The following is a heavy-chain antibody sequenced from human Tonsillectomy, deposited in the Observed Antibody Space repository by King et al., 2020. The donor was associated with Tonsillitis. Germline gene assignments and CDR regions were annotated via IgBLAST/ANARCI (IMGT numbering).Heavy chain of an antibody. Sequence: VQLVESGGGLVKPGGSLRLSCAASGFTFSNAWMSWVRQAPGKGLEWVGRNKSKTDGGTTDYAAPVKGRFTISRDDSKNTLYLQMNSLKTEDTAVYYCTTPIVVVPAATPGVWGKGTTVTVSS. CDR3: TTPIVVVPAATPGV. J-gene: IGHJ6*04. D-gene: IGHD2-2*01. V-gene: IGHV3-15*01. CDR1: GFTFSNAW. CDR2: NKSKTDGGTT.